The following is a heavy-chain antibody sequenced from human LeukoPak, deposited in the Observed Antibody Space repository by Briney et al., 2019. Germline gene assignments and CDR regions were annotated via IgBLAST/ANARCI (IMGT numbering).Heavy chain of an antibody. Sequence: GGSLRLSCAASGFTFSNNWMTWVRQAPGKGLEWVAFIRYDGSNKYYADSVKGRFTISRDNSKNTLYLQMNSLRAEDTAVYYCARERTNFGVDPDAFDIWGQGTMVTVSS. J-gene: IGHJ3*02. V-gene: IGHV3-30*02. D-gene: IGHD3-3*01. CDR1: GFTFSNNW. CDR2: IRYDGSNK. CDR3: ARERTNFGVDPDAFDI.